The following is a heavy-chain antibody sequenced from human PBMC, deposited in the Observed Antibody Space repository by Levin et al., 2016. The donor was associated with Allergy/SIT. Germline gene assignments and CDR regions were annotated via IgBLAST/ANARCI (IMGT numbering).Heavy chain of an antibody. CDR2: IIIGSGQT. V-gene: IGHV1-58*02. CDR1: GFTFSSSA. D-gene: IGHD2-15*01. CDR3: ATVPEAQFCGGGSCWPGD. Sequence: SVKVSCKDTGFTFSSSAMQWVRQARGQGLEWIGWIIIGSGQTLYAPSLRERVTISRDMSTSTVHMELRSLSSEDTAVYYCATVPEAQFCGGGSCWPGDWGPGTQVTVSS. J-gene: IGHJ4*02.